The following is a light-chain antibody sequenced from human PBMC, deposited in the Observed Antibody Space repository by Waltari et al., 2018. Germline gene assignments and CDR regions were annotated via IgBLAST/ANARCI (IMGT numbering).Light chain of an antibody. J-gene: IGKJ1*01. CDR2: GAY. CDR3: QNHERLPAV. CDR1: QSISRF. Sequence: EIVLTQSPGTLSLSPGERATLSCRASQSISRFLAWYQQKPGQAPRLIIYGAYSRATGIPDRFSGSGSGTDFSLTITRLEPEDFAVYFCQNHERLPAVFGQGTKVEIK. V-gene: IGKV3-20*01.